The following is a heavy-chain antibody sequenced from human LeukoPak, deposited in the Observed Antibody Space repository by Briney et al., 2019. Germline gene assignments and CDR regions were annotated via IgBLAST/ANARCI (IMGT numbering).Heavy chain of an antibody. CDR2: INHSGST. Sequence: SETLSLTCAVYGGSFSGYYWSWIRQPPGKGLEWIGEINHSGSTNYNPSLKSRVTISVDTSKNQFSLKLSSVTAADTAVYYCARVGYYGSGSYYNVGYFDYWGQGTLVTVSS. J-gene: IGHJ4*02. V-gene: IGHV4-34*01. CDR1: GGSFSGYY. D-gene: IGHD3-10*01. CDR3: ARVGYYGSGSYYNVGYFDY.